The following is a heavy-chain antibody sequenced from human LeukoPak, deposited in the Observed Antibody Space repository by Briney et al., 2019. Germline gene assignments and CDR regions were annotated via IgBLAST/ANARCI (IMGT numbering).Heavy chain of an antibody. Sequence: PGKSLTLSCVASRFTFSHFGMHWVRQAPGKGLEWVANIKQNGSEKYYMDSVKGRFTISRDDAKNSLYLQMNSLRVEDTAIYYCAKGFGTDHWGQGTLVTVSS. CDR2: IKQNGSEK. V-gene: IGHV3-7*01. CDR1: RFTFSHFG. J-gene: IGHJ5*02. CDR3: AKGFGTDH. D-gene: IGHD3-3*01.